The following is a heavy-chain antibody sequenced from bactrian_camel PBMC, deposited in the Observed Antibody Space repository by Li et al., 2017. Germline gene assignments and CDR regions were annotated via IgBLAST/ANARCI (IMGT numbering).Heavy chain of an antibody. Sequence: HVQLVESGGGLVQPGESLRLSCTASGLTFANYPLAWFRQAPGKEREGVSCISRGGTNAEYAYSVKGRFTVSRDNAKNTLYLQMNSLKSEDTAMYYCAADLRALVYQRIIPGARGPRSPSP. CDR3: AADLRALVYQRIIP. D-gene: IGHD1*01. V-gene: IGHV3S61*01. J-gene: IGHJ6*01. CDR2: ISRGGTNA. CDR1: GLTFANYP.